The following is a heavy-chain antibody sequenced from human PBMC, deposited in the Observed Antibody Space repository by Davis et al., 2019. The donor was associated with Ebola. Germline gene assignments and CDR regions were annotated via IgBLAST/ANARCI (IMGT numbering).Heavy chain of an antibody. CDR1: GFTFSSYA. CDR2: ISYDGSNK. J-gene: IGHJ5*02. CDR3: AKVVVVIASGWFDP. D-gene: IGHD2-21*01. V-gene: IGHV3-30-3*01. Sequence: PGGSLRLSCAASGFTFSSYAMHWVRQAPGKGLEWVAVISYDGSNKYYADSVKGRFTISRDNSKNTLYLQMNSLRAEDTAVYYCAKVVVVIASGWFDPWGQGTLVTVSS.